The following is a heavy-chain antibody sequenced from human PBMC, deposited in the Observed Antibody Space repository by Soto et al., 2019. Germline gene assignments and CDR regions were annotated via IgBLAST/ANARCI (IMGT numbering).Heavy chain of an antibody. V-gene: IGHV1-46*01. Sequence: ASVKVSCKASGYTFTSYYMHWVRQAPGQGLEWMGIINPSGGSTSYAQKFQGRVTMTRDTSTSTVYMELSSLRSEDTAVYYCARGAMITFGGVIVPYFDYWGQGTLVTVSS. CDR3: ARGAMITFGGVIVPYFDY. J-gene: IGHJ4*02. D-gene: IGHD3-16*02. CDR1: GYTFTSYY. CDR2: INPSGGST.